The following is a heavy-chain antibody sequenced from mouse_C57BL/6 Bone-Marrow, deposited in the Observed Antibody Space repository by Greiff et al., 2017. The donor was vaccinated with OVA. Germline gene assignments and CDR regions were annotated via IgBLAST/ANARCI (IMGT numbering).Heavy chain of an antibody. V-gene: IGHV1-53*01. Sequence: QVHVKQPGTELVKPGASVKLSCKASGYTFTSYWMHWVKQRPGQGLEWIGNINPSNGGTNYNEKFKSKATLTVDKSSSTAYMQLSSLTSEDSAVYYCASPIYYDYGWFAYWGQGTLVTVSA. J-gene: IGHJ3*01. D-gene: IGHD2-4*01. CDR3: ASPIYYDYGWFAY. CDR2: INPSNGGT. CDR1: GYTFTSYW.